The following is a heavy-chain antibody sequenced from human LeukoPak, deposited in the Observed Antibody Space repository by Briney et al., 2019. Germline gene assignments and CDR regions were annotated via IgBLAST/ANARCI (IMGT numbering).Heavy chain of an antibody. CDR2: INWNGGST. J-gene: IGHJ6*03. D-gene: IGHD2-2*01. V-gene: IGHV3-20*04. Sequence: GGSLRLSCAASGFTFDDYGMSWVRQAPGKGLEWVSGINWNGGSTGYADSMKGRFTISRDNAKNSLYLQMNSLRAEDTALYYCARNGPAEDYSYYYYMDVWGKGTTVTVSS. CDR1: GFTFDDYG. CDR3: ARNGPAEDYSYYYYMDV.